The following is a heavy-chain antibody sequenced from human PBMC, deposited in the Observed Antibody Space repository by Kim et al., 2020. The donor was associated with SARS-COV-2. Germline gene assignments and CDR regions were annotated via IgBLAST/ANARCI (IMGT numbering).Heavy chain of an antibody. CDR3: ARGPILWRDVGDY. Sequence: GGSLRLSCTASGFHFNDYWIHWVRQAPGKGLVWISQRNRGGGSHYADAVRGRFIVSEDGASNTLFLHMHSLTLEDTALYYCARGPILWRDVGDYWGQGALVTVSS. D-gene: IGHD1-1*01. V-gene: IGHV3-74*01. CDR1: GFHFNDYW. CDR2: RNRGGGS. J-gene: IGHJ4*02.